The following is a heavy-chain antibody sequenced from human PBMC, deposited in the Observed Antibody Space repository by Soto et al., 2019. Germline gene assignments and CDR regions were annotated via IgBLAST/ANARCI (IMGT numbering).Heavy chain of an antibody. Sequence: QVQLVESGGGVVQPGRSLRLSCAASGFTFSSYGMHWVRQAPGKGLEWVAVIWYDGSNKYYADSVKGRFTISRDNSKNTLYLQMNSLRAEDTAVYYCARGGFVLQQSDAGMDVWGQGTTVTVSS. CDR1: GFTFSSYG. D-gene: IGHD3-10*01. CDR3: ARGGFVLQQSDAGMDV. CDR2: IWYDGSNK. V-gene: IGHV3-33*01. J-gene: IGHJ6*02.